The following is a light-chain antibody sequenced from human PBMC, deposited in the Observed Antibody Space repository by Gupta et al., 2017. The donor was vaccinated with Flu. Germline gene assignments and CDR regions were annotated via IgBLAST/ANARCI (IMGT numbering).Light chain of an antibody. CDR2: DTS. V-gene: IGKV3-15*01. Sequence: DKVLTQSPAALSVSPGERATVSCRASQSVSSHLAWYQQKPGQAPSLLIYDTSTRATGIPARFSGSGSGTEFTLTISSLQSEDFAVYYCQQYNSWPFTFGHGTKVEIK. J-gene: IGKJ3*01. CDR1: QSVSSH. CDR3: QQYNSWPFT.